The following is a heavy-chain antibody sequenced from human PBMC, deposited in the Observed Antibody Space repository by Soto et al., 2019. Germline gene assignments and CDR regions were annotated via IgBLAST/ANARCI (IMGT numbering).Heavy chain of an antibody. CDR1: GFTFSSYA. Sequence: GGSLRLSCAASGFTFSSYAMSWVRQAPGKGLEWVSAISGSGGSTYYADSVKGRFTISRDNSKNTLYLQMNSLRAEDTAVYYCAKDEVWQLERYYYYGMDVWGQGTTVTVSS. V-gene: IGHV3-23*01. J-gene: IGHJ6*02. CDR3: AKDEVWQLERYYYYGMDV. D-gene: IGHD6-6*01. CDR2: ISGSGGST.